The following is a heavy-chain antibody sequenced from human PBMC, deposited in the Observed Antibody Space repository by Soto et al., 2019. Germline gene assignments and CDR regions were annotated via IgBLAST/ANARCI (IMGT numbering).Heavy chain of an antibody. D-gene: IGHD6-19*01. Sequence: EVQLLESGGGLVQPGGSLRLSCAASGFTFSNYAMTWVRQAAGKGLEWVSSISGPGGSTYYADSVQGRFTISRDNSKKTLFLQMHSLRAEDTALYYCARDERIAVAGTDTWGQGILVTVTS. CDR2: ISGPGGST. V-gene: IGHV3-23*01. CDR3: ARDERIAVAGTDT. CDR1: GFTFSNYA. J-gene: IGHJ5*02.